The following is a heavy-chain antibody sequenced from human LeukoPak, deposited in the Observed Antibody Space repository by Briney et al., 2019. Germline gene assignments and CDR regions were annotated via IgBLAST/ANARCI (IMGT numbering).Heavy chain of an antibody. CDR2: ISYDGSNK. Sequence: PGGSLRLSCAASGFTLSSYAMHWVRQAPGKGLEWVAVISYDGSNKYYADSVKGRFTISRDNSKNTLYLQMNSLRAEDTAVYYCAKDSAEGIVVVTNVDYWGQGTLVTVSS. D-gene: IGHD2-21*02. CDR1: GFTLSSYA. CDR3: AKDSAEGIVVVTNVDY. V-gene: IGHV3-30*04. J-gene: IGHJ4*02.